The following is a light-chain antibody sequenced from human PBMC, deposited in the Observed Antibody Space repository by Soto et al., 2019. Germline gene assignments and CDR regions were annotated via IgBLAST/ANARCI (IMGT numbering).Light chain of an antibody. J-gene: IGKJ1*01. CDR3: QQNYINPRT. V-gene: IGKV3-20*01. CDR1: QSVSSSY. CDR2: GAS. Sequence: EIVLTQSPGTLSLSPGERATLSCRASQSVSSSYLAWYQQKPGQAPRLLVYGASIRATGIPDRFSGSGSGTDFTLTISSLHPEDFATYYCQQNYINPRTFGPGTKV.